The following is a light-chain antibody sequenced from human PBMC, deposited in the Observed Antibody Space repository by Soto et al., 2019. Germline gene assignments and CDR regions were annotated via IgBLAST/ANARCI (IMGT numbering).Light chain of an antibody. Sequence: DIQMTQFPSTLSASVGDRVTITCRASQTTNTWLAWYQQKPGTAPKLLIYDASSLEGGVPSRFSASGSGTEFTLIISSLQPDDLATYYCQQYISYRYTFGQGTKVELK. CDR2: DAS. V-gene: IGKV1-5*01. CDR3: QQYISYRYT. J-gene: IGKJ2*01. CDR1: QTTNTW.